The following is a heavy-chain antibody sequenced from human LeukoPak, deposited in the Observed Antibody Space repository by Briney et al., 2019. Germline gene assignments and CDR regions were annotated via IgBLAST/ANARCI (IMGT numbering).Heavy chain of an antibody. CDR3: ARVSLGYYDSRPIPPRI. CDR1: GGTFSSYT. V-gene: IGHV1-69*02. Sequence: SVKVSCKASGGTFSSYTISWVPQAPGQGLEWMGRIITILGIANYAQKFQGRVAITADKSTSTAYIELSSLRSEDTAVYYCARVSLGYYDSRPIPPRIWGQGTMVTVSS. CDR2: IITILGIA. D-gene: IGHD3-22*01. J-gene: IGHJ3*02.